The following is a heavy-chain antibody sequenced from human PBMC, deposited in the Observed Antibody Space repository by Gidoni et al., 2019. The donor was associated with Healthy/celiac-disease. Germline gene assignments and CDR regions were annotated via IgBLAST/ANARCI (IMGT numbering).Heavy chain of an antibody. Sequence: QVQLVESGGGLVKPGGSLRLSCAASGFTFSDYYMSWIRQAPGKGLEWVSYISSSGSTIYYADSVKGRFTISRDNAKNSLYLQMNSLRAEDTAVYYCARVKSSGWGAVEDYYYGMDVWGQGTTVTVSS. CDR2: ISSSGSTI. CDR1: GFTFSDYY. D-gene: IGHD6-19*01. CDR3: ARVKSSGWGAVEDYYYGMDV. J-gene: IGHJ6*02. V-gene: IGHV3-11*01.